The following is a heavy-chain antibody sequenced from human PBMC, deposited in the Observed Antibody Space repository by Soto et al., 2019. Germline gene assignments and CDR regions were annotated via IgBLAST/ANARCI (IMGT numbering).Heavy chain of an antibody. J-gene: IGHJ6*02. V-gene: IGHV1-2*04. CDR3: ARESGIAAAQVPRGTYYCYRMAV. CDR2: INPNSGGT. Sequence: ASVKVSCKASGYTFTGYYMHWVRQAPGQGLEWMGWINPNSGGTNYAQKFQGWVTMTRDTSISTAYMELSRLRSDDTAVYYCARESGIAAAQVPRGTYYCYRMAVWGQGTTDTGSS. D-gene: IGHD6-13*01. CDR1: GYTFTGYY.